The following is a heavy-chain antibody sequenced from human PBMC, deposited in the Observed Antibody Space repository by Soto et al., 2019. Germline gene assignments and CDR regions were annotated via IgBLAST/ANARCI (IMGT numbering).Heavy chain of an antibody. CDR3: AKYQLPRDY. CDR2: ISAYNGNT. V-gene: IGHV1-18*01. J-gene: IGHJ4*02. D-gene: IGHD2-2*01. CDR1: GYTFSSYG. Sequence: GGPVKVSCQGSGYTFSSYGISWVRQAPGQGLEWMGWISAYNGNTNYAQKLQGRVTMTTDTSTSAAYMELRSLRSDDTAVYYCAKYQLPRDYWGQGTLVTVSS.